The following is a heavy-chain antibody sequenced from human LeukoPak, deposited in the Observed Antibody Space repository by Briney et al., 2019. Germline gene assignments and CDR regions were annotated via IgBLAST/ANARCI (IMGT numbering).Heavy chain of an antibody. CDR3: ARAAGGSNALDY. D-gene: IGHD2-15*01. Sequence: GASVKVSCKASGYTFTSTSISWVRQAPGLGLEWMGWISGYNGDTNYAQSLQGRVTLTTDTSTNTVYMELRSLRSDDTAVYYCARAAGGSNALDYWGQGTLVTVSS. V-gene: IGHV1-18*01. J-gene: IGHJ4*02. CDR2: ISGYNGDT. CDR1: GYTFTSTS.